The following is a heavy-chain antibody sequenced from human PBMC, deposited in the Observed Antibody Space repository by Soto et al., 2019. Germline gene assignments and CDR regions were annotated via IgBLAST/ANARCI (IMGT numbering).Heavy chain of an antibody. CDR2: ISSSSSTI. CDR3: AREYCSSTSCLNWFDP. CDR1: GFTFSSYS. Sequence: PGGSLRLSCAASGFTFSSYSMDWVRQAPGKGLEWVSYISSSSSTIYYADSVKGRFTISRDNAKNSLYLQMNSLRAEDTAVYYCAREYCSSTSCLNWFDPWGQGT. D-gene: IGHD2-2*01. J-gene: IGHJ5*02. V-gene: IGHV3-48*01.